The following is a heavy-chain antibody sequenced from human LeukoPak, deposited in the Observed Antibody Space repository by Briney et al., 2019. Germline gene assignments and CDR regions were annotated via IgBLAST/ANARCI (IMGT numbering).Heavy chain of an antibody. CDR1: GFTFSTYW. Sequence: GGSLRLSCAASGFTFSTYWMNWARQAPGKGVEWVASINPRGSVKYSVNSVKGRFTIYRDNAKNSMYLQMSNLRAEDTAVYFCARGGGLDVWGQGATVTVSS. CDR3: ARGGGLDV. CDR2: INPRGSVK. J-gene: IGHJ6*02. D-gene: IGHD3-16*01. V-gene: IGHV3-7*03.